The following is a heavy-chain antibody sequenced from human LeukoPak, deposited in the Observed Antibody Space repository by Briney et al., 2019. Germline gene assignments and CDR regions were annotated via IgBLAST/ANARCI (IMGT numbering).Heavy chain of an antibody. Sequence: PGGSLRLSCVASGFTFSSYAMNWVRQAPGKGLEWVSTISGSGGTTYYADSVKGRFTISRDNSKNTLYLQMNSLRAEDTAVYYCARDPQYYDILTGHYYYYYGMDVWGQGTTVTVSS. J-gene: IGHJ6*02. CDR2: ISGSGGTT. CDR1: GFTFSSYA. V-gene: IGHV3-23*01. D-gene: IGHD3-9*01. CDR3: ARDPQYYDILTGHYYYYYGMDV.